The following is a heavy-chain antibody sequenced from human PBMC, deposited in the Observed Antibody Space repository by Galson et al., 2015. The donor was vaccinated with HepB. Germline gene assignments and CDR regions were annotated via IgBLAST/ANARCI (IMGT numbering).Heavy chain of an antibody. V-gene: IGHV3-53*01. CDR1: GFTVSSNY. CDR2: IYSSGST. D-gene: IGHD5-12*01. CDR3: VGRGATEGWGHDY. J-gene: IGHJ4*02. Sequence: SLRLSCAASGFTVSSNYMYWVRQAPGKGLEWVSIIYSSGSTYYADSVKGRFTISRDKSKDTLNLQMNSLRAEDTAVYYCVGRGATEGWGHDYWGQGTLVTVSS.